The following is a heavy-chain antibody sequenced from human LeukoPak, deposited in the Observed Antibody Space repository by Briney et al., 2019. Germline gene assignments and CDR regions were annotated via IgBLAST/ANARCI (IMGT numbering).Heavy chain of an antibody. D-gene: IGHD3-10*01. Sequence: PSETLSPTCTVSGGSISSYYWSWIRQPPGKGLEWIGYIYYSGYTNYNPSLKSRVTISVDTSKNQFSLKLSSVSAADTAVYYCARTTMVRGTYYMDGWGKGTTVTISS. J-gene: IGHJ6*03. V-gene: IGHV4-59*01. CDR2: IYYSGYT. CDR3: ARTTMVRGTYYMDG. CDR1: GGSISSYY.